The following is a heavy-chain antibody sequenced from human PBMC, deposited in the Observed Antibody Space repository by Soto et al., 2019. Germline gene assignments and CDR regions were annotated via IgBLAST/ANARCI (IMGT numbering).Heavy chain of an antibody. CDR2: ISAYNGNT. V-gene: IGHV1-18*01. CDR1: GYTFTSYG. D-gene: IGHD6-13*01. J-gene: IGHJ6*03. Sequence: VASVKVSCKASGYTFTSYGISWVRQAPGQGLEWMGWISAYNGNTNYAQKFQGRVTMTRNTSISTAYMELSSLRSEDTAVYYCAVAAAGYYYYYMDVWGKGTTVTVSS. CDR3: AVAAAGYYYYYMDV.